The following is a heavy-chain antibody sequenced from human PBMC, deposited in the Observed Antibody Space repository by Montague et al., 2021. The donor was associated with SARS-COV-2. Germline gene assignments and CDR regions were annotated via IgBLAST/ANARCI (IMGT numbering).Heavy chain of an antibody. Sequence: SETLSLTCSVSGDSVGDYYWSWIRQPPGMGLEWIGYISNSESAKYSHSYSRNTKYAPSFQSRVTLSLDTSKTQVSLQVTFFTASDTATYFCARLAVGMGVPMDGWFDPWGQGIRVIVSS. J-gene: IGHJ5*02. V-gene: IGHV4-59*02. CDR1: GDSVGDYY. D-gene: IGHD1-26*01. CDR3: ARLAVGMGVPMDGWFDP. CDR2: ISNSESAKYSHSYSRNT.